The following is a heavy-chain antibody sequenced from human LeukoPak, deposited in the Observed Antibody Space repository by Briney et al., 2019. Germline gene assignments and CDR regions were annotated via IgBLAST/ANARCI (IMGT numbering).Heavy chain of an antibody. Sequence: GASVKVSCKASGYTFIDYYMHWVRQAPGQGLEWIGWISPNSGGTKYVQKFQGRVTMTRDTSITTVYMELSGLSFDGTAVYYCARGGGRYSVDYWGQGTLVIVSS. D-gene: IGHD1-26*01. V-gene: IGHV1-2*02. CDR2: ISPNSGGT. CDR1: GYTFIDYY. CDR3: ARGGGRYSVDY. J-gene: IGHJ4*02.